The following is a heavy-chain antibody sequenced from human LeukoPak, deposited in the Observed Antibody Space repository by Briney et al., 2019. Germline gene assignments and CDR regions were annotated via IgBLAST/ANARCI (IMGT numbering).Heavy chain of an antibody. CDR3: AKATYYYDSYGYNGVFDY. D-gene: IGHD3-22*01. Sequence: GGSLRLSCAASGFTITSYAMSWVRQAPGKGLEWVSAVRGSADNTYYADSVRGRFTISRDNSQNTLYLQMNSLRAEDAAVYYCAKATYYYDSYGYNGVFDYWGQGTLVTLSS. J-gene: IGHJ4*02. CDR2: VRGSADNT. V-gene: IGHV3-23*01. CDR1: GFTITSYA.